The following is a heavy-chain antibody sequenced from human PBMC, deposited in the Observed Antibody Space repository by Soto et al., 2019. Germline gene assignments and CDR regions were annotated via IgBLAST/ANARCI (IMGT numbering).Heavy chain of an antibody. CDR2: ISAYNVNT. CDR1: GYTFTSYV. V-gene: IGHV1-18*01. CDR3: AIWGVQLWTAPFDY. D-gene: IGHD5-18*01. Sequence: QVQLVQSGAEVKKPGASVKVSCKASGYTFTSYVISWVRQDPGQGLERMEWISAYNVNTNYAQKLKGRVTMTTDTSTSTAYMDLRSLGYDDTYVYYCAIWGVQLWTAPFDYWGQGTLVTVSS. J-gene: IGHJ4*02.